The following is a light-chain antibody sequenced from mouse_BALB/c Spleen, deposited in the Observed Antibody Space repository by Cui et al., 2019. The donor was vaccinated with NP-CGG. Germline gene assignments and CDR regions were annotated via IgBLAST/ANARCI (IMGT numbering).Light chain of an antibody. CDR3: ALWYSNHWV. CDR1: TGAVTTSNY. V-gene: IGLV1*01. Sequence: QAVVTQESALTTSPGETVTLTCRSSTGAVTTSNYANWVQEKPDHLFTGLIGGTNNRAPGVPVRFLGSLIGDKAVLTITGAQTEDEAIYFCALWYSNHWVFGGGTKLTVL. CDR2: GTN. J-gene: IGLJ1*01.